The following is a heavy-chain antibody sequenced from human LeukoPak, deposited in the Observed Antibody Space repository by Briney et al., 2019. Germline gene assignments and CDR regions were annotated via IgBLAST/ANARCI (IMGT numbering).Heavy chain of an antibody. D-gene: IGHD3-22*01. V-gene: IGHV4-59*12. Sequence: SETLSLTCTVSGGSISSYYWSWIRQPPVKGLEWIGYIYYSGSTYYNPSLKSRVTISVDTSKNQFSLKLSSVTAADTAVYYCARETMIDDYFDYWGQGTLVTVSS. CDR3: ARETMIDDYFDY. CDR1: GGSISSYY. J-gene: IGHJ4*02. CDR2: IYYSGST.